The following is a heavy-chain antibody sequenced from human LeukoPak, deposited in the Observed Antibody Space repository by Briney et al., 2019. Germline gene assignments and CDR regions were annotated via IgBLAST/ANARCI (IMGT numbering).Heavy chain of an antibody. CDR1: GFTFSTYS. V-gene: IGHV3-23*01. J-gene: IGHJ4*02. CDR2: IYPSGDST. D-gene: IGHD6-19*01. CDR3: AKDVVPDSGWDLDY. Sequence: GSLRLSCAASGFTFSTYSMTWVRQGPGKGLEWVSSIYPSGDSTFYADPVKGRFTISRDNSKNTLYLQMSSLRTEDTAIYYCAKDVVPDSGWDLDYWGQGTLVTVSS.